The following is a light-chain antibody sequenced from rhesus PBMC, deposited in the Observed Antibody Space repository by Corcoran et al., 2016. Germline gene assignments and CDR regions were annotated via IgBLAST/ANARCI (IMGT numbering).Light chain of an antibody. Sequence: ETVVTQSPATLSLSPGERATLSCRASQSVGSYLAWYQQKPGQAPRLLIYGASSRATGIPDRFSGSVSGTDFTLTIRSLEPEDVGVYYCQQSSNLFTFGPGTKLDVQ. CDR1: QSVGSY. V-gene: IGKV3-24*04. CDR2: GAS. J-gene: IGKJ3*01. CDR3: QQSSNLFT.